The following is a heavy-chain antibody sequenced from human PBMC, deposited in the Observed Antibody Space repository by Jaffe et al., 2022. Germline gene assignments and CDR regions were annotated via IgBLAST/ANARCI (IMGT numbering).Heavy chain of an antibody. D-gene: IGHD3-10*01. V-gene: IGHV3-7*01. Sequence: EVQLVESGGGLVQPGGSLRLSCAASGFTFSSYWMSWVRQAPGKGLEWVANIKQDGSEKYYVDSVKGRFTISRDNAKNSLYLQMNSLRAEDTAVYYCARDAITMVQGVIIWEGAVYYYYMDVWGKGTTVTVSS. CDR3: ARDAITMVQGVIIWEGAVYYYYMDV. CDR2: IKQDGSEK. CDR1: GFTFSSYW. J-gene: IGHJ6*03.